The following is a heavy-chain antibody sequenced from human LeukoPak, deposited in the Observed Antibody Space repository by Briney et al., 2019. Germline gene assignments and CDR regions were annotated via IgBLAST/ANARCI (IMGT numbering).Heavy chain of an antibody. CDR3: AKCGNSGCHLIDY. Sequence: PGGSLRLSCAASGFTFTTNAMSWVRQAPGKGLEWVSAISGRTSATYYADSEKGRFTISRDNSKSTLYLQMDSLRAEDTAVYYCAKCGNSGCHLIDYWGQGTLVTVSS. V-gene: IGHV3-23*01. D-gene: IGHD5-12*01. J-gene: IGHJ4*02. CDR2: ISGRTSAT. CDR1: GFTFTTNA.